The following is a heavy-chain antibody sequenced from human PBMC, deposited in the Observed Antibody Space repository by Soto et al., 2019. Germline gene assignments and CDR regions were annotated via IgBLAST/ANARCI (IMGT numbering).Heavy chain of an antibody. CDR3: ATASYPMVRGVIYYYYGMDV. CDR2: FDPEDGET. D-gene: IGHD3-10*01. J-gene: IGHJ6*02. Sequence: ASVKVSCKVSGYTLTELSMHWVRQAPGKGLEGMGGFDPEDGETIYAQKFQGRVTMTEDTSTDTAYMELSSLRSEDTAVYYCATASYPMVRGVIYYYYGMDVWGQGTTVTVSS. CDR1: GYTLTELS. V-gene: IGHV1-24*01.